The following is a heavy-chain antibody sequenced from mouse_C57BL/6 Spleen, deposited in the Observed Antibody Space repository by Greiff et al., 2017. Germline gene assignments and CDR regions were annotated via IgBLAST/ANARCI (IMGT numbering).Heavy chain of an antibody. CDR2: INYDGSST. CDR3: ARGGPRWSVDY. CDR1: GFTFSDYY. Sequence: EVKLVESEGGLVQPGSSMKLSCTASGFTFSDYYMAWVRQVPEKGLEWVANINYDGSSTYYLDSLTSRFIISRANAKNILYLQMSSLKSEDAAKYYCARGGPRWSVDYGGQGTTLTVSS. V-gene: IGHV5-16*01. D-gene: IGHD1-1*02. J-gene: IGHJ2*01.